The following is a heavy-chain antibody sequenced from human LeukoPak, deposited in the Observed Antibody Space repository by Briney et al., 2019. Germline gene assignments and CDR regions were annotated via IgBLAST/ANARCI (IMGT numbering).Heavy chain of an antibody. CDR1: GFTFSSYS. Sequence: GGSLRLSCAASGFTFSSYSMNWVRQAPGKGLEWVSSISSSSSYIYYADSVKGRFTISRDNAKNSLYLQMNSLRVEDTAVYYCVPLNWNPPGDFDRWGQGTLVTVSS. CDR2: ISSSSSYI. CDR3: VPLNWNPPGDFDR. D-gene: IGHD1-20*01. V-gene: IGHV3-21*06. J-gene: IGHJ4*02.